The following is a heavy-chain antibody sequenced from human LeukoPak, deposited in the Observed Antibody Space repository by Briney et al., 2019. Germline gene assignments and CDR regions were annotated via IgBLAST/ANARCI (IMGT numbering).Heavy chain of an antibody. V-gene: IGHV1-58*01. CDR1: GFTFTTPA. Sequence: VASVKVSCKASGFTFTTPAVQWVRQARGQRLEWIGWIVVGSGNTNYAQKFQERVTITRDMSTSTAYMELSSLRSEDTAVYYCAAAPSYDFWSGYYPTYGMDVWGQGTTVTVSS. CDR3: AAAPSYDFWSGYYPTYGMDV. CDR2: IVVGSGNT. D-gene: IGHD3-3*01. J-gene: IGHJ6*02.